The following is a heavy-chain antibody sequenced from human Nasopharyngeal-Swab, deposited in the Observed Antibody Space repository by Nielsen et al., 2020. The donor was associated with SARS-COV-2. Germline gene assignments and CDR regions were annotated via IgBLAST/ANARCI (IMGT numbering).Heavy chain of an antibody. J-gene: IGHJ3*02. V-gene: IGHV4-34*01. D-gene: IGHD3-16*01. CDR2: INHSGGT. CDR1: GGSFSGYY. Sequence: SETLSLTCAVYGGSFSGYYWSWIRQPPGKGLEWIGEINHSGGTNYNPSLKSRVTISVDTSKNQFSLKLSSVTAADTAVYYCARNPFEFDAFDIWGQGTMVTVSS. CDR3: ARNPFEFDAFDI.